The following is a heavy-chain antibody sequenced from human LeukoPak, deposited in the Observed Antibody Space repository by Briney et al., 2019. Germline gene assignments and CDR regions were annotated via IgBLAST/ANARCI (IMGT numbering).Heavy chain of an antibody. CDR3: AKDRDTVRGVIVDFDY. J-gene: IGHJ4*02. Sequence: GGSLRLSCAASGFTFSSYAMSWVRQAPGKGLEWVSAISGSGGSTYYADSVKGRFTISRDNSKNTLYLQMNSPRAEDTAVYYCAKDRDTVRGVIVDFDYWGQGTLVTVSS. V-gene: IGHV3-23*01. CDR2: ISGSGGST. CDR1: GFTFSSYA. D-gene: IGHD3-10*01.